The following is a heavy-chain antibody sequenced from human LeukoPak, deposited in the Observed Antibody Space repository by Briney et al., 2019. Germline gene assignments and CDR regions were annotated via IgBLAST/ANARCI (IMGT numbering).Heavy chain of an antibody. V-gene: IGHV4-39*01. CDR1: GGSISSGSYY. CDR2: LYYSGST. D-gene: IGHD3-3*01. Sequence: SETLSLTCTVSGGSISSGSYYWGWIRQPPGKGLEWVGSLYYSGSTYYNPSLKSRVTISVDTSKNQFSLKLSSVTAADTAVYYCARPQFGVALFDYWGQGTLVTVSS. J-gene: IGHJ4*02. CDR3: ARPQFGVALFDY.